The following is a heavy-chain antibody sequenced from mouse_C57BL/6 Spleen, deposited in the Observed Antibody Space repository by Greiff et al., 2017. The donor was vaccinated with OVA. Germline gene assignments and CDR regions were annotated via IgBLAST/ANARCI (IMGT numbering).Heavy chain of an antibody. CDR3: ARWNGDYLVFDY. D-gene: IGHD4-1*01. Sequence: QVQLQQSGPELVKPGASVKISCKASGYSFTSYYIHWVKQRPGQGLEWIGWIYPGSGNTTYNEKFKGKATLTADTSSSTAYMQLSSLTSDDSAVYYCARWNGDYLVFDYWGQGTTLTVSS. V-gene: IGHV1-66*01. CDR2: IYPGSGNT. J-gene: IGHJ2*01. CDR1: GYSFTSYY.